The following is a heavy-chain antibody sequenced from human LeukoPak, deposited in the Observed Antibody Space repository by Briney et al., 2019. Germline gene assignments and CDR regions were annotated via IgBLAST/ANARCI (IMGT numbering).Heavy chain of an antibody. V-gene: IGHV1-2*02. Sequence: ASVKVSCKASGYTFIAYYMQWVRQAPGQGVEWMGWINPNSGVTHYAQKFQGTVTLTRDTSPSTAYMELSRPRSHATALYFSVRDREGDSSGWPNNWFDPWGERTLVTVSS. J-gene: IGHJ5*02. D-gene: IGHD6-19*01. CDR3: VRDREGDSSGWPNNWFDP. CDR1: GYTFIAYY. CDR2: INPNSGVT.